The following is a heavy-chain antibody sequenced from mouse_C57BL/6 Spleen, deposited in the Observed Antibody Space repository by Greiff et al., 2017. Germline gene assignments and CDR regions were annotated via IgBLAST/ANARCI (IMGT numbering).Heavy chain of an antibody. CDR2: ISYDGSN. J-gene: IGHJ4*01. V-gene: IGHV3-6*01. CDR3: ASASFYYYAMDY. D-gene: IGHD6-1*01. Sequence: EVQLQESGPGLVKPSQSLSLTCSVTGYSITSGHYWNWIRQFPGNKLEWMGYISYDGSNNYNPSLKNRISITRDTSKNQFFLKLNSVTTEYTATYYCASASFYYYAMDYWGQGTSVTVSS. CDR1: GYSITSGHY.